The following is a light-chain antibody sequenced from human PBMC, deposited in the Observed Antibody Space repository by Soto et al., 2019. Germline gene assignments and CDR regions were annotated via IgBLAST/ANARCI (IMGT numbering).Light chain of an antibody. Sequence: EIELTQSPSTLSLSPGERATISCRASQTVSNYLAWYQQKPGQATSLLIYDASNRATGLPARFSGSGSGTDFPPTISRLQHEDVAVYYCQHRSTSPLFGQGTRLEIK. V-gene: IGKV3-11*01. CDR3: QHRSTSPL. J-gene: IGKJ5*01. CDR2: DAS. CDR1: QTVSNY.